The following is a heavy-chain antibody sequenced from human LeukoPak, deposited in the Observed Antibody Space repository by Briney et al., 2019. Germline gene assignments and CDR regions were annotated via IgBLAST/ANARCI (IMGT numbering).Heavy chain of an antibody. J-gene: IGHJ4*02. CDR3: AKEESNGPPFDY. CDR2: ISNNGGYT. Sequence: GGSLRLSCAASGFTFSSSAMSWVRQAPGKGLEWVSAISNNGGYTYYADSVQGRFTISRDNSKNTLYLQMNSLRAEDTAVYYCAKEESNGPPFDYWGQGTLVTVSS. V-gene: IGHV3-23*01. CDR1: GFTFSSSA. D-gene: IGHD3-10*01.